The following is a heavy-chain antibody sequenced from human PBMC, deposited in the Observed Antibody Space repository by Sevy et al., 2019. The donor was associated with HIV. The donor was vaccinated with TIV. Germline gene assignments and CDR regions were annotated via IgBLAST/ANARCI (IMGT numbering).Heavy chain of an antibody. CDR1: VFTFSNAW. Sequence: GGSLRLSCAASVFTFSNAWMSWVRQAPGKGLEWVGRIKSKTDGGTTDYAAPVKGRFTISRDDSKNTLYLQMNSLKTEDTAVYYCTTTPPEYDYIWGSYRDPWFDPWGQGTLVTVSS. CDR2: IKSKTDGGTT. D-gene: IGHD3-16*02. CDR3: TTTPPEYDYIWGSYRDPWFDP. J-gene: IGHJ5*02. V-gene: IGHV3-15*01.